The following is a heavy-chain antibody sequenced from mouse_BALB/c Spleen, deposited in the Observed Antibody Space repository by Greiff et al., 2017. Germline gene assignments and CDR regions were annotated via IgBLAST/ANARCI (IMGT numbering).Heavy chain of an antibody. CDR3: ARTSYYGYSYYAMDY. J-gene: IGHJ4*01. CDR2: INSNGGST. CDR1: GFTFSSYG. V-gene: IGHV5-6-3*01. D-gene: IGHD1-2*01. Sequence: DVKLVESGGGLVQPGGSLKLSCAASGFTFSSYGMSWVRQTPDKRLELVATINSNGGSTYYPDSVKGRFTISRDNAKNTLYLQMSSLKSEDTAMYYCARTSYYGYSYYAMDYWGQGTSVTVSS.